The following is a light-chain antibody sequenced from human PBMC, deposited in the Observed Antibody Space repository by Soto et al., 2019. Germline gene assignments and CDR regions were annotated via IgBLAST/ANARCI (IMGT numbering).Light chain of an antibody. CDR1: TSDVGAYNL. Sequence: QSVLTQPASVSGSPGQSVTISCTGTTSDVGAYNLVSWYQQHPGKAPKLMIYEVSNRPSGVSNRFSGSKSGNTASLTISGLQAEEEADYYCSSYTSLDSCVLFGGGTKLTVL. CDR2: EVS. J-gene: IGLJ2*01. V-gene: IGLV2-14*01. CDR3: SSYTSLDSCVL.